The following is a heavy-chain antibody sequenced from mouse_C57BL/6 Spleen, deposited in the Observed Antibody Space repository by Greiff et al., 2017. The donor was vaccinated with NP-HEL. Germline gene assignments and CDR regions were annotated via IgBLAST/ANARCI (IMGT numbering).Heavy chain of an antibody. D-gene: IGHD2-3*01. Sequence: QVQLQQSGPELVKPGASVKISCKASGYAFSSSWMNWVKQRPGKGLEWIGRLYPGDGDTNYNGKFKGKATLTADKSSSTAYMQLSSLTSEDSAVYVCARGGGYYDYYAMDYWGQGTSVTVSS. V-gene: IGHV1-82*01. CDR3: ARGGGYYDYYAMDY. CDR2: LYPGDGDT. CDR1: GYAFSSSW. J-gene: IGHJ4*01.